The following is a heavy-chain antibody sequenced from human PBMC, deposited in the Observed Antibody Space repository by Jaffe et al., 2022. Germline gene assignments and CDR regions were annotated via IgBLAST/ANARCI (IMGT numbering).Heavy chain of an antibody. CDR1: GGSISSSSYY. D-gene: IGHD6-19*01. V-gene: IGHV4-39*01. J-gene: IGHJ4*02. Sequence: QLQLQESGPGLVKPSETLSLTCTVSGGSISSSSYYWGWIRQPPGKGLEWIGSIYYSGSTYYNPSLKSRVTISVDTSKNQFSLKLSSVTAADTAVYYCARFIAVAGEGDYWGQGTLVTVSS. CDR3: ARFIAVAGEGDY. CDR2: IYYSGST.